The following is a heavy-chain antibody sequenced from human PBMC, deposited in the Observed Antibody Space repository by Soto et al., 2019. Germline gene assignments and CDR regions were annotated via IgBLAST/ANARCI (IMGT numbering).Heavy chain of an antibody. CDR3: ARDPRTARPSAMDV. CDR1: GFTFSSYA. D-gene: IGHD6-6*01. CDR2: IWYDGSNK. J-gene: IGHJ6*02. Sequence: GGSLRLSCAASGFTFSSYAMSWVRQAPGKGLERVAVIWYDGSNKYYADSVKGRFTISRDNSKNTLYLQMSGLRSEDTAVYYCARDPRTARPSAMDVWGQGTTVTVSS. V-gene: IGHV3-33*08.